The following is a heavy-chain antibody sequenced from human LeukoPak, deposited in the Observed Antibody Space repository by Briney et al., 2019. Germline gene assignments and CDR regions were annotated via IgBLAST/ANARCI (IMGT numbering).Heavy chain of an antibody. CDR3: AKSNGYGLIDI. V-gene: IGHV4-59*12. CDR1: GGSISSYY. D-gene: IGHD3-10*01. Sequence: PSETLSLTCTVSGGSISSYYWSWIRQPPGKGLEWIGFIFYSGSTNFNPSLKSRVTISVDTSRNQFSLKLNSVTAADTAVYYCAKSNGYGLIDIWGQGTMVTVSS. J-gene: IGHJ3*02. CDR2: IFYSGST.